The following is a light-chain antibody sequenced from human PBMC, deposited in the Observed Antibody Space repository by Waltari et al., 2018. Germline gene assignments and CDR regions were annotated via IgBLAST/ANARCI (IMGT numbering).Light chain of an antibody. V-gene: IGKV3-11*01. CDR3: QQRGNWIT. CDR2: NAL. CDR1: QSVHTY. Sequence: EIVLTQSPGTLSLSPGERATLSCRASQSVHTYLAWYQQKPGQAPRLLIYNALHRATGIPARFSGSGSGTDFTLTISRLQPEDFGVYYCQQRGNWITFGQGTRLEIK. J-gene: IGKJ5*01.